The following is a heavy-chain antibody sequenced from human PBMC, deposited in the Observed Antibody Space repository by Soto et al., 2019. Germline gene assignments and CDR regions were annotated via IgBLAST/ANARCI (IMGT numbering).Heavy chain of an antibody. CDR3: ARLPLNYYDSSGYYAAFDI. V-gene: IGHV4-39*01. Sequence: SETLSLTCAVSGGSISGSYYYWGWLRQSPGRGPEWIGSIYYSGSTYYNPSLKSRVTISVDTSKNQFSLKLSSVTAADTAVYYCARLPLNYYDSSGYYAAFDIWGQGTMVTVSS. J-gene: IGHJ3*02. CDR1: GGSISGSYYY. CDR2: IYYSGST. D-gene: IGHD3-22*01.